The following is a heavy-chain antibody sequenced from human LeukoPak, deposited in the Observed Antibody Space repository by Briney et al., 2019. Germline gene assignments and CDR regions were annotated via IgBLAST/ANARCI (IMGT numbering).Heavy chain of an antibody. Sequence: SETLSLTCTVSGASTSAFYWSWIRQSPGKGLEWIGYSYSGGNANYDPSLKSRVTITIDTSENQFSLRLTSVTAADTAVYFCAHSKRGGGYYINAFAVWGQGALVTISS. V-gene: IGHV4-59*01. CDR2: SYSGGNA. CDR1: GASTSAFY. CDR3: AHSKRGGGYYINAFAV. J-gene: IGHJ3*01. D-gene: IGHD1-26*01.